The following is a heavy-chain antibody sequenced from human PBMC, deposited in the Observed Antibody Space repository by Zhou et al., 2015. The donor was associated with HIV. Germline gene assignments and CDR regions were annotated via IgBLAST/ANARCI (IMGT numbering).Heavy chain of an antibody. CDR3: VRGPSYGSRPDYFDY. Sequence: VQLVESGGGLVKPGGSLRLSCTVSGFSFTDAWMGWIRQAPGKGLEWLSHIHGTYVNKYYADSVKGRFTISRDNAKNSLTLQMDSLRAEDTALYFCVRGPSYGSRPDYFDYWGPGLLVTVSS. CDR1: GFSFTDAW. V-gene: IGHV3-11*01. J-gene: IGHJ4*02. D-gene: IGHD4-17*01. CDR2: IHGTYVNK.